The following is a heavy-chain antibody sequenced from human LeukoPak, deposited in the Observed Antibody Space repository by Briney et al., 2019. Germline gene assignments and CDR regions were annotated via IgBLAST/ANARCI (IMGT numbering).Heavy chain of an antibody. Sequence: NSSETLSLTCAVYGGSLSGYYWSWIRQPPGKGLEWIGEINHSGSTNYNPSLKSRVTISVDTSKNQFSLKLSSVTAADTAVYYCASLRGYCSSTSCYMGSYYYGMDVWGQGTTVTVSS. CDR2: INHSGST. D-gene: IGHD2-2*02. J-gene: IGHJ6*02. CDR1: GGSLSGYY. V-gene: IGHV4-34*01. CDR3: ASLRGYCSSTSCYMGSYYYGMDV.